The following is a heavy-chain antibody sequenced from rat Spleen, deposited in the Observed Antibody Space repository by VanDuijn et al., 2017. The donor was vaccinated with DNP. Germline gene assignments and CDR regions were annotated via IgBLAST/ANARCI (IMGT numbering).Heavy chain of an antibody. V-gene: IGHV5-25*01. CDR2: ITAGGEYT. CDR3: VRPDYYDGSYPHY. J-gene: IGHJ2*01. D-gene: IGHD1-12*02. Sequence: EVQLVESGGDLVQPGRSLKLSCVVSGFTFSDYDMAWVRQAPTQGLEWVASITAGGEYTYSPDSVKGRFTISRDNAKSTLYLQMYSLRSEDMATYYCVRPDYYDGSYPHYWGQGVMVTVSS. CDR1: GFTFSDYD.